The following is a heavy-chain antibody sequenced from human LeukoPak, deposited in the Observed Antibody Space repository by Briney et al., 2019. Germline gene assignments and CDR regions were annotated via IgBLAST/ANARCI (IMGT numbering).Heavy chain of an antibody. J-gene: IGHJ6*03. CDR3: AKGGDYYVWGSLPSYYYMDV. CDR1: GFTFSSYA. V-gene: IGHV3-30*04. CDR2: IPYDGSNK. Sequence: GRSLRLSCAASGFTFSSYAMHWVRQAPGKGLEWVAVIPYDGSNKYYADSVKGRFTISRDNSKNTLYLQMNSRRAEDTAVYYCAKGGDYYVWGSLPSYYYMDVWGKGTTVTVSS. D-gene: IGHD3-16*01.